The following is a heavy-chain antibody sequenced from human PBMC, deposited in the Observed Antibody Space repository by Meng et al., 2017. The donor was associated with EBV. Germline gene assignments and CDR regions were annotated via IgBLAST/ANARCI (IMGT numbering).Heavy chain of an antibody. Sequence: QFQFVPHGSSVNNPVAAVKFSCKASEYSFTSYILHWVRQAPVQRLVWMVWINVGVGYTKYSQKFQGRVTISSDTSATTGYIELSSLRSEDTAVYYCMRGPPVGVPGPGDYWGQGTLVTVSS. V-gene: IGHV1-3*01. J-gene: IGHJ4*02. CDR2: INVGVGYT. D-gene: IGHD2-21*01. CDR1: EYSFTSYI. CDR3: MRGPPVGVPGPGDY.